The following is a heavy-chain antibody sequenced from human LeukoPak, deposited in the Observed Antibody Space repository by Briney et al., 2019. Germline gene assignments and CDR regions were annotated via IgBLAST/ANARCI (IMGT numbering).Heavy chain of an antibody. CDR1: GFTFSTYI. Sequence: GRSLRLSCAASGFTFSTYIINWVRQAPGKGLEWVAVISNDGSNKYYADSVKGRFTISRDNSKNTLYLQMNSLRAEDTAVYYCAKGADDYVWGSYLNWFDPWGQGTLVTVSS. J-gene: IGHJ5*02. CDR2: ISNDGSNK. CDR3: AKGADDYVWGSYLNWFDP. V-gene: IGHV3-30*04. D-gene: IGHD3-16*01.